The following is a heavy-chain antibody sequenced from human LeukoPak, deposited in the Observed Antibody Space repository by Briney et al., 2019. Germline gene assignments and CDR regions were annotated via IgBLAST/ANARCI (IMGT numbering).Heavy chain of an antibody. CDR2: IYSGGST. V-gene: IGHV3-66*01. CDR1: GFTFSSNY. CDR3: AELGITMIGGV. J-gene: IGHJ6*04. Sequence: GGSLRLSCAASGFTFSSNYMSWVRQAPGKGLEWVSIIYSGGSTYYADSVKGRFTISRDNAKNSLYLQMNSLRAEDTAVYYCAELGITMIGGVWGKGTTVTISS. D-gene: IGHD3-10*02.